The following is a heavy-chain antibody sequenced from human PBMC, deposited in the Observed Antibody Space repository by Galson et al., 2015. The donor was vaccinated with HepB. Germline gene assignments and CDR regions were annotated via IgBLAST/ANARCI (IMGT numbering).Heavy chain of an antibody. J-gene: IGHJ4*02. CDR2: IYPGDSDT. Sequence: QSGAEVKKPGESLKISCKGSGYSFTSYWIGWVRQMPGKGLEWMGIIYPGDSDTRYSPSFQGQVTISADKSISTAYLQWSSLKASDTAMYYCARREDHDYGGNSPFDYWGQGTLVTVSS. V-gene: IGHV5-51*01. CDR3: ARREDHDYGGNSPFDY. CDR1: GYSFTSYW. D-gene: IGHD4-23*01.